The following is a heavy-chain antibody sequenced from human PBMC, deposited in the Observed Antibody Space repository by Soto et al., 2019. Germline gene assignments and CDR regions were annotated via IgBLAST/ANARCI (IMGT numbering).Heavy chain of an antibody. J-gene: IGHJ2*01. CDR2: ISDSGSV. D-gene: IGHD5-12*01. V-gene: IGHV4-59*11. CDR1: GGSISGHY. CDR3: ASGPVAPPWLFFDL. Sequence: QVQLQESGPGLVKPSETLSLTCTVSGGSISGHYWNWLRQSTGQGREWIGYISDSGSVNYNPSLNRLLPISLDAYRPQFSLSLSSVAAAVTAVYYCASGPVAPPWLFFDLWGRVPLVTVSS.